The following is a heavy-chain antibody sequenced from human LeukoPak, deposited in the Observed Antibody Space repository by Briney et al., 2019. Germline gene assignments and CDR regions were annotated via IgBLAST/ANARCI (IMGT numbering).Heavy chain of an antibody. V-gene: IGHV4-31*03. Sequence: PSETLSLTCTVSGGSISSGGYYWSRIRQHPGTGLEWIGYIYYSGSTYYNPSLKSRVTISVDTSKNQFSLKLSSVTAADTAVYYCARVHFDPNWFDPWGQGTLVTVSS. J-gene: IGHJ5*02. CDR3: ARVHFDPNWFDP. CDR2: IYYSGST. CDR1: GGSISSGGYY. D-gene: IGHD3-9*01.